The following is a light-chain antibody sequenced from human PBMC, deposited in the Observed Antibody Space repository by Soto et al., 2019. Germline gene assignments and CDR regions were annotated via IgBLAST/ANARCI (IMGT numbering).Light chain of an antibody. CDR3: QQYNNWPRT. J-gene: IGKJ1*01. CDR1: QSVSSN. CDR2: AAS. Sequence: EIVMTQSPGTLSSSPGERITLSCRASQSVSSNYLAWYQQKPGQAPRLLIYAASTRATGFPARFSGSGSGTEFTLTISGLQSEDFAVYYCQQYNNWPRTFGQGTKVDIK. V-gene: IGKV3-15*01.